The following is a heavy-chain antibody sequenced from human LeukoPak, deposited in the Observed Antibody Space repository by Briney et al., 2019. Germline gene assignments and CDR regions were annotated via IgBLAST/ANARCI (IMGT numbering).Heavy chain of an antibody. J-gene: IGHJ4*02. D-gene: IGHD5-18*01. V-gene: IGHV3-15*01. CDR3: TTDHGYSYGHFDY. CDR1: GFTFSNAW. Sequence: PGGSLRLSCAASGFTFSNAWMCWVRQAPGKGLEWVGRIKSKTNGGTTDYAAPVKGRFTISRDDSKNTLYLQMNSLKTEDTAVYYCTTDHGYSYGHFDYWGQGTLVTVSS. CDR2: IKSKTNGGTT.